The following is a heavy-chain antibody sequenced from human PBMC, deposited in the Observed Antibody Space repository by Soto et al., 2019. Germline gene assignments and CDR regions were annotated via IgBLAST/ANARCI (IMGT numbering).Heavy chain of an antibody. CDR1: GYTFTSYG. J-gene: IGHJ6*02. D-gene: IGHD3-3*01. Sequence: ASVKVSCKASGYTFTSYGISWVRQAPGQGLEWMGWISAYNGNTNYAQKLQGRVTMTTDTSTSTAYMELRSLRSDDTAVYYCAKDSYYDFWTVVRYGMDVWGQGTTVTVSS. CDR3: AKDSYYDFWTVVRYGMDV. V-gene: IGHV1-18*01. CDR2: ISAYNGNT.